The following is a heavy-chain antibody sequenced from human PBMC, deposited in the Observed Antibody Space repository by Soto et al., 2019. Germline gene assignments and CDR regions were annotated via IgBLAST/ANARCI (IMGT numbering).Heavy chain of an antibody. J-gene: IGHJ4*02. CDR1: GFTFSSYA. Sequence: EVQLLESGGGLVQPGESLRLSCAASGFTFSSYAMSWVRQAPGKGLEWVSVISGSDDSTYYAESVKGRFTISRDNSKNRLYLQMNSLRAEDTAVYYCAKRSSSSTFDYWGQGTLVTVSS. D-gene: IGHD6-6*01. CDR2: ISGSDDST. V-gene: IGHV3-23*01. CDR3: AKRSSSSTFDY.